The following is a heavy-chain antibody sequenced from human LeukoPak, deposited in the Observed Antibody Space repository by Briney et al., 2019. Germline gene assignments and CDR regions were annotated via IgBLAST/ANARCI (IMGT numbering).Heavy chain of an antibody. CDR1: GFTFSSYA. V-gene: IGHV3-64D*06. D-gene: IGHD2/OR15-2a*01. CDR2: INSDGDST. Sequence: GGSLRLSCSASGFTFSSYAMHWVRQAAGEGLEYVSAINSDGDSTYYADSVKGRFTISRDNSKNTLYLQMSSLRPEDSAVYYCVKTPYSSTWYVGGYWGQGTLVTVSS. J-gene: IGHJ4*02. CDR3: VKTPYSSTWYVGGY.